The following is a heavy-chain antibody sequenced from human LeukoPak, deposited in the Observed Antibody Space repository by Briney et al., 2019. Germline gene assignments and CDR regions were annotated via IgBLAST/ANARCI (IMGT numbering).Heavy chain of an antibody. CDR3: AKLSVSAAWGHIDY. V-gene: IGHV3-23*01. J-gene: IGHJ4*02. Sequence: GGSLRLSCAASGFTISSYGMTWVRQAPGKGLEWVSVISGSGGSTYYTGSVKGRFTISRDNSKNTLYLQMNSLRAEDTAVYYCAKLSVSAAWGHIDYWGQGTLVTVSS. D-gene: IGHD2-2*01. CDR2: ISGSGGST. CDR1: GFTISSYG.